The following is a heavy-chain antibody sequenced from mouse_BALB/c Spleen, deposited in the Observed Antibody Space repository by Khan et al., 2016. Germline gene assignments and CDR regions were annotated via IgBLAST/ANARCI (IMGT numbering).Heavy chain of an antibody. V-gene: IGHV1S41*01. CDR1: GYTFTSDW. J-gene: IGHJ4*01. CDR3: ASWKGNAMDD. Sequence: DLVKPGASVKLSCKASGYTFTSDWINWIKQRPGQGLEWIGRIAPGSGSTYYNDMFQGKATLTVDTSYNTASIQLSSLSSEDSAVYVCASWKGNAMDDWGQGTSVTVSS. CDR2: IAPGSGST.